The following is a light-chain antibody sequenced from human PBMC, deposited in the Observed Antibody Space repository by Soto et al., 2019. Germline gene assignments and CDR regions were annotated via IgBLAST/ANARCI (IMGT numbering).Light chain of an antibody. CDR1: SSDFGGHKL. J-gene: IGLJ2*01. V-gene: IGLV2-14*03. CDR2: AVT. Sequence: QSALTQPASVSGSPGQSVSISCTTSSSDFGGHKLVSWYQHHPGRAPNLLIYAVTNRPSGVPDRFSGSKSGSTASLIISGLRSEDEADYYCSAYTSTNTVIFGGGTKVTVL. CDR3: SAYTSTNTVI.